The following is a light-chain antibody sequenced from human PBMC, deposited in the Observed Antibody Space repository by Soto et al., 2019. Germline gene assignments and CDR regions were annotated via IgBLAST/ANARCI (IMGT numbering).Light chain of an antibody. Sequence: QSALTQPPSASGSPGQSVTISCTGTSSDVGGYNYVSWYQQHPGKAPKLVIYEVTKRPSGVPDRFSGSKSGNTASLTVSGLQAEDEAGYYCSSYAGSKIVFGTGTKVTVL. CDR3: SSYAGSKIV. J-gene: IGLJ1*01. V-gene: IGLV2-8*01. CDR1: SSDVGGYNY. CDR2: EVT.